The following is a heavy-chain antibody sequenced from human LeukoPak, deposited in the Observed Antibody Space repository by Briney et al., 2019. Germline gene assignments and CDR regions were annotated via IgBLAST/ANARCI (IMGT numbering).Heavy chain of an antibody. Sequence: ASVKVSCKASGYTFTVYYIHWVRQASGQGLEWVGWINPNSGGTNYAQKFQGRVTMTSDASISTAHMELSRLRSDDTAVYYCARDRDFWSGTSPFHVWGQGTVVAVSS. CDR1: GYTFTVYY. V-gene: IGHV1-2*02. D-gene: IGHD3-3*01. CDR2: INPNSGGT. J-gene: IGHJ3*01. CDR3: ARDRDFWSGTSPFHV.